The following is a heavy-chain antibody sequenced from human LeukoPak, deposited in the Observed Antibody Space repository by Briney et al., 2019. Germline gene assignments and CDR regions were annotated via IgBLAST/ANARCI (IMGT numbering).Heavy chain of an antibody. Sequence: SQTLSLTCNVSGGSISNDGYYWSWIRQHPGKGLEWLGYIYYNGSTYYNPSLKSRVTLSVDTSKSQFSLRLSSVTAADTAVYYCARGLTGDQFFDPWGQGTLVTVSS. CDR1: GGSISNDGYY. D-gene: IGHD7-27*01. CDR2: IYYNGST. CDR3: ARGLTGDQFFDP. V-gene: IGHV4-31*03. J-gene: IGHJ5*02.